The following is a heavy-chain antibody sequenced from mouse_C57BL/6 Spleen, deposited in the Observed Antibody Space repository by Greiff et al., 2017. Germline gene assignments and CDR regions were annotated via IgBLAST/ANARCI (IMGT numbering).Heavy chain of an antibody. V-gene: IGHV14-4*01. CDR2: IDPENGDT. J-gene: IGHJ1*01. CDR3: TTRVYFDV. Sequence: VQLKESGAEFVRPGASVKLSCTASGFNIKDDYMHWVKQRPEQGLEWIGWIDPENGDTEYASKFQGKATIPADTSSNTAYLQLSSLTSEDTAVYYCTTRVYFDVWGPGTTVTVSS. CDR1: GFNIKDDY.